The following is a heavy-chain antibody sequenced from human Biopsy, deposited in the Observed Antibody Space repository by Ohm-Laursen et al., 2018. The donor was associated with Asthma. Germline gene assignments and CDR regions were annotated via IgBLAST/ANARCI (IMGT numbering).Heavy chain of an antibody. Sequence: VKVTCKTSGYTFNSAVITWVRQAPGQGLEWMGWISVYNGNTKVAQKLQDRVTMITDTSTSTAYMELRSLRSDDTAVYFCARAVDYSHYYGIDVWGQGTTVTVS. J-gene: IGHJ6*02. CDR3: ARAVDYSHYYGIDV. V-gene: IGHV1-18*01. CDR1: GYTFNSAV. CDR2: ISVYNGNT. D-gene: IGHD3-10*01.